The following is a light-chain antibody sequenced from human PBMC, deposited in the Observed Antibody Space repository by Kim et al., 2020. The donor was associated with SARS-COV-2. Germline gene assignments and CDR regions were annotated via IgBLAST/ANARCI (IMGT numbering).Light chain of an antibody. CDR1: QSVSNNY. Sequence: EIVLTQSPDTLSLSPGERATLSCRASQSVSNNYVAWYQQKPGQAPRLLIYGVSSRATGIPDRFSGSGSGTDFTLTISRLEPEDCAVYYCQQYGNSPRTFGQGTKVDIK. V-gene: IGKV3-20*01. CDR2: GVS. J-gene: IGKJ1*01. CDR3: QQYGNSPRT.